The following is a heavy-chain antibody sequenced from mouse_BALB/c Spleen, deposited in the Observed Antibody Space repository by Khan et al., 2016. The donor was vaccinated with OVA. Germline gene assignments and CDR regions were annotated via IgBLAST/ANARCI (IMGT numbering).Heavy chain of an antibody. D-gene: IGHD2-2*01. CDR3: ARGGYGGFAY. J-gene: IGHJ3*01. CDR2: IFPGTIST. Sequence: QVQLQQSGGDLMKPGASVKISCKATGYTFSSYWIEWVKQRPGHGLEWIGQIFPGTISTTSNEKFKGKATFTADTSSNTAYMQLSSLTSEASADYYCARGGYGGFAYWGQGTLVTVSA. V-gene: IGHV1-9*01. CDR1: GYTFSSYW.